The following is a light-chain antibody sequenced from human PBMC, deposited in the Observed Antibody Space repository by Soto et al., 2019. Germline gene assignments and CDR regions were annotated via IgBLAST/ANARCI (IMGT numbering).Light chain of an antibody. J-gene: IGKJ5*01. CDR2: GAS. V-gene: IGKV3D-15*01. CDR3: QQYNNWPPIT. CDR1: QSVSSN. Sequence: ELVLMQSQGTRSLSAGDIDTLSCRASQSVSSNLAWYQQKPGQAPRLLIYGASTRATGIPARFSGSGSRTEFTLTISSLQSEDFAVYYCQQYNNWPPITFGQGTRLEIK.